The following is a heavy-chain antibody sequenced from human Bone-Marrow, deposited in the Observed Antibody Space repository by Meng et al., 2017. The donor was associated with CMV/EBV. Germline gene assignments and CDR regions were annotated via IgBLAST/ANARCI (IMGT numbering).Heavy chain of an antibody. V-gene: IGHV4-39*01. Sequence: GSLRISCTVAGGSISSSSYYWGWIRQPPGKGLEWIGSIYYSGSTYYNPSLKSRVTISVDTSKNQFSLKLSSVTAADTAVYYCARHIDSGSYSGLDYWGQGTLVTVSS. CDR2: IYYSGST. D-gene: IGHD3-10*01. CDR1: GGSISSSSYY. CDR3: ARHIDSGSYSGLDY. J-gene: IGHJ4*02.